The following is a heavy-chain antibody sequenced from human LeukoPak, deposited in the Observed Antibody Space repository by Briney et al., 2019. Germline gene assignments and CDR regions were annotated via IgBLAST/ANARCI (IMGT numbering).Heavy chain of an antibody. CDR2: ITSSTSYI. J-gene: IGHJ4*02. D-gene: IGHD5-24*01. CDR3: ARGRGGSGREAYNVDY. CDR1: GFTFSSYS. Sequence: GGSLRLSCTASGFTFSSYSMNWVRQAPGKGLEWVSCITSSTSYIYYADSVKGRFTISRDNAESSLFLQMNSLRDEDTAVYYCARGRGGSGREAYNVDYWGQGTLVTVSS. V-gene: IGHV3-21*01.